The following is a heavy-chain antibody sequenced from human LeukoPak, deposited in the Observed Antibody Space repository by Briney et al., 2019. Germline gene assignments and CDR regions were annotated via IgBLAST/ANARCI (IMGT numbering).Heavy chain of an antibody. J-gene: IGHJ4*02. Sequence: GESLKISFYGSGYRFTSYWIGWVRPMPGKGLEWMGIIYPGDSDTRYSPSFQGQVTISADKSISTAYLQWSSLKASDTAMYYCARQSGATTILDYWGQGTRVTVSA. CDR1: GYRFTSYW. CDR3: ARQSGATTILDY. V-gene: IGHV5-51*01. CDR2: IYPGDSDT. D-gene: IGHD1-26*01.